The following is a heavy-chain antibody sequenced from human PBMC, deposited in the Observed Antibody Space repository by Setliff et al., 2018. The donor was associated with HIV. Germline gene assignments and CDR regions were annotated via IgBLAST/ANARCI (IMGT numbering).Heavy chain of an antibody. V-gene: IGHV4-34*01. D-gene: IGHD3-22*01. CDR1: GGSFSDYY. J-gene: IGHJ4*02. CDR3: ARAGDSRAYYSLDS. Sequence: SETLSLTCAVYGGSFSDYYWSWIRQPPGKGLDWIAEINHSGSTNYNPSLKSRVTISVDTSKNQFSLKLSSVTAADTAMYYCARAGDSRAYYSLDSWGQGTLVTVSS. CDR2: INHSGST.